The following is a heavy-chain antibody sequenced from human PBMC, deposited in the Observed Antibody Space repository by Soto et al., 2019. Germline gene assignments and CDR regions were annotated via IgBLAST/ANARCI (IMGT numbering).Heavy chain of an antibody. CDR2: IRSKANSYAT. CDR3: TRPAINYYYYGMDV. D-gene: IGHD2-2*02. CDR1: GFTFSGSA. V-gene: IGHV3-73*02. Sequence: EVQLVESGGGLVQPGGSLKLSCAASGFTFSGSAMHWVRQASGKGLEWVGRIRSKANSYATAYAASVKGRFTISRDDSKNTAYLQMNSLKTEDTAVYYCTRPAINYYYYGMDVWGQGTTVTVSS. J-gene: IGHJ6*02.